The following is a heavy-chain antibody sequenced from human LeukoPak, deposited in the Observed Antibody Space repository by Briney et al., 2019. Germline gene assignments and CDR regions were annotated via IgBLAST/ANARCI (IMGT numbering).Heavy chain of an antibody. Sequence: ASVKVSCKASGGTFSSYAISWVRQAPGQGLEWMGWINPNSGGTNYAQKFQGRVTMTRDTSISTAYMELSRLRSDDTAVYYCARHDSPGIAARQVGNWFDPWGQGTLVTVSS. CDR3: ARHDSPGIAARQVGNWFDP. D-gene: IGHD6-6*01. V-gene: IGHV1-2*02. CDR1: GGTFSSYA. J-gene: IGHJ5*02. CDR2: INPNSGGT.